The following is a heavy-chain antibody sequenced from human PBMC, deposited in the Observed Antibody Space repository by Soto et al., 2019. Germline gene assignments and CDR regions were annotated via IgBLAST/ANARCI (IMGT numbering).Heavy chain of an antibody. CDR2: IYYSGST. CDR1: GCSISSYY. CDR3: ARLQERITMVRGVIISRYYFDY. Sequence: SETLSLTCTVSGCSISSYYWSWIRQPPGKGLEWIGYIYYSGSTNYNPSLKSRVTISVDTSKNQFSLKLSSVTAADTAVYYCARLQERITMVRGVIISRYYFDYWGQGTLVTVSS. J-gene: IGHJ4*02. D-gene: IGHD3-10*01. V-gene: IGHV4-59*08.